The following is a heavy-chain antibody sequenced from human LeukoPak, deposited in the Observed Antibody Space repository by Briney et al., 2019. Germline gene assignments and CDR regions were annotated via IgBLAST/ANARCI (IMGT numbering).Heavy chain of an antibody. CDR2: IYRIAST. D-gene: IGHD6-13*01. J-gene: IGHJ5*02. CDR3: ARGADYSSSYAANSFNP. V-gene: IGHV4-39*01. CDR1: GVSISSSPYY. Sequence: PSETLSLPCTVSGVSISSSPYYWGWIRQPPGKGLEWIGSIYRIASTVYDPSHKCRVTITLDTSRNQFSLRLNSVTTADTAVYCCARGADYSSSYAANSFNPWGEGALVTVSS.